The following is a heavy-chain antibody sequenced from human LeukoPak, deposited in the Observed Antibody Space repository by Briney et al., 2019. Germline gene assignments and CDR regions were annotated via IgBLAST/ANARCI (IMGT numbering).Heavy chain of an antibody. CDR1: GLTFSSYS. V-gene: IGHV3-21*01. Sequence: GGSLRLSCAASGLTFSSYSMNWVRQAPGKGLEWVSSISSSSSYIYYADSVKGRFTISRDNAKNSLYLQMNSLRAEDTAVYYCASPRGGYFDYWGQGTLVTVSS. J-gene: IGHJ4*02. D-gene: IGHD3-10*01. CDR3: ASPRGGYFDY. CDR2: ISSSSSYI.